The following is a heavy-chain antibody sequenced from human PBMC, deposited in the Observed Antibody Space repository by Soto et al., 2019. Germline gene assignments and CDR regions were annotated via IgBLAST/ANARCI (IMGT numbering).Heavy chain of an antibody. Sequence: SVKVSCKASGGTFSSCAISWVRQAPGQGLEWMGGIIPIFGTANYAQKFQGRVTITADESTSTAYMELSSLRSEDTAVYYCARSGYSDYYFDYWGQGTLVTVSS. D-gene: IGHD3-3*01. CDR2: IIPIFGTA. J-gene: IGHJ4*02. V-gene: IGHV1-69*13. CDR1: GGTFSSCA. CDR3: ARSGYSDYYFDY.